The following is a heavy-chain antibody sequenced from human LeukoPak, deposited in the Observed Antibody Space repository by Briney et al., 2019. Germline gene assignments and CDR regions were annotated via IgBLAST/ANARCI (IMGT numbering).Heavy chain of an antibody. V-gene: IGHV1-2*02. J-gene: IGHJ4*02. CDR1: GCTFTGYY. CDR3: ARDVDKAMVPFDY. D-gene: IGHD5-18*01. Sequence: ASVKLSCKASGCTFTGYYMHWVRQAPGQGLEWMGWINPNSGGTNYAQKFQGRVTMTRDTSISTAYMELSRLRSDDTAVYYCARDVDKAMVPFDYWGQGTLVTVSS. CDR2: INPNSGGT.